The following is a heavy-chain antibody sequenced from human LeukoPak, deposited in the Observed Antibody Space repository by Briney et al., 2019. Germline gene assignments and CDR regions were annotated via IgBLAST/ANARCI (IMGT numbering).Heavy chain of an antibody. CDR1: EFTFSNSA. CDR2: LSGSGITT. D-gene: IGHD6-19*01. J-gene: IGHJ4*01. CDR3: AKGIYSSGWSYFDY. Sequence: GGSLRLSCAASEFTFSNSAMSWVRQAPGKGLEWVSTLSGSGITTYYADSVKGRFTISRDNSKNTLYLQMNSLRAEDTAVYYCAKGIYSSGWSYFDYRGHGTLVTVSS. V-gene: IGHV3-23*01.